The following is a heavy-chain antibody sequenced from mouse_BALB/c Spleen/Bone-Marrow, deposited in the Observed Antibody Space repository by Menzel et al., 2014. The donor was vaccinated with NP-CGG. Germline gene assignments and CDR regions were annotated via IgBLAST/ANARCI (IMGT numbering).Heavy chain of an antibody. D-gene: IGHD1-1*01. Sequence: EVQLQQSGGGLVQPGGSRKLSCVASGFTFSSFGMHWVRQAPEKGLEWVAYISSGSSTIYYADTVKGRFTISRDNPKNTLFLQMTSLRSEDTAMYYCASSPYGYFDYWGQGTTLTVSS. V-gene: IGHV5-17*02. CDR2: ISSGSSTI. CDR3: ASSPYGYFDY. CDR1: GFTFSSFG. J-gene: IGHJ2*01.